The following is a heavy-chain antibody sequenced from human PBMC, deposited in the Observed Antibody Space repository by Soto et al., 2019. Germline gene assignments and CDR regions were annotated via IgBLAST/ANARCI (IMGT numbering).Heavy chain of an antibody. V-gene: IGHV4-34*01. CDR1: GGSFSGYY. CDR3: ARAGPRYYYYYYGMDV. Sequence: QVQLQQWGAGLLKPSETLPLTCAVYGGSFSGYYWSWIRQPPGKGLEWIGEINHSGSTNYNPSLKSRVTISVDTSKNQFSLKLSSVTAADTAVYYCARAGPRYYYYYYGMDVWGQGTTVTVSS. J-gene: IGHJ6*02. CDR2: INHSGST.